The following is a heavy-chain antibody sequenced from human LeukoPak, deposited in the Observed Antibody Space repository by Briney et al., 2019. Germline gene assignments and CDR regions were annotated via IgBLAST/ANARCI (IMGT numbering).Heavy chain of an antibody. CDR2: IYYSGNT. J-gene: IGHJ2*01. CDR1: GGLISSYY. V-gene: IGHV4-59*12. CDR3: ARDFSGTPWYFDL. Sequence: SETLSLTCTVSGGLISSYYWSWIRQPPGKGLEWIGYIYYSGNTNYNPSLKSRITISVDTSKNQFSLKLSSVTAADTAVYYCARDFSGTPWYFDLWGRGTLVTVSS. D-gene: IGHD6-13*01.